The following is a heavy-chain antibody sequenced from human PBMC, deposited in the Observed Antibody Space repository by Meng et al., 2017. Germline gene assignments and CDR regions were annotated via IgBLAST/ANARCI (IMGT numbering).Heavy chain of an antibody. J-gene: IGHJ2*01. CDR1: GFTFSYYS. D-gene: IGHD4-17*01. CDR3: ARGRDMTTANAFDL. V-gene: IGHV3-21*01. Sequence: GGSLRLSCAASGFTFSYYSMNWVRQAPGKGLEWVSSIYTSTTYIYYADSVQGRFTISRDDAKKSVYLQMDSLRAEDTAVYYCARGRDMTTANAFDLWGRGTLVTVSS. CDR2: IYTSTTYI.